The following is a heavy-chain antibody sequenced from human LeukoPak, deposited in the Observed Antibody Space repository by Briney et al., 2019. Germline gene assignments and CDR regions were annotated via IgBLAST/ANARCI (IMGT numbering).Heavy chain of an antibody. CDR1: GGSISSSSYY. Sequence: PSETLSLTCTVSGGSISSSSYYWGWIRQPPGKGLEWIGSIYYSGSTHYNPSLKSRVTISVDTSKNQFSLKLSSVTAADTAVYYCARNTTEVVTAKWFDPWGQGTLVTVSS. CDR3: ARNTTEVVTAKWFDP. D-gene: IGHD2-21*02. J-gene: IGHJ5*02. CDR2: IYYSGST. V-gene: IGHV4-39*07.